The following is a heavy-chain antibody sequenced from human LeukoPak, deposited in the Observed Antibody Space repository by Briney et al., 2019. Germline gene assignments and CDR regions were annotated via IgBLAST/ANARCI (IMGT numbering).Heavy chain of an antibody. CDR2: IIPIFGTA. CDR3: ARVVENYYDSSGYYYGNTSWFDP. D-gene: IGHD3-22*01. CDR1: GYTFTSYG. J-gene: IGHJ5*02. V-gene: IGHV1-69*06. Sequence: SVKVSCKASGYTFTSYGISWVRQAPGQGLEWMGGIIPIFGTANYAQKFQGRVTITADKSTCTAYMELSSLRSEDTAVYYCARVVENYYDSSGYYYGNTSWFDPWGQGTLVTVSS.